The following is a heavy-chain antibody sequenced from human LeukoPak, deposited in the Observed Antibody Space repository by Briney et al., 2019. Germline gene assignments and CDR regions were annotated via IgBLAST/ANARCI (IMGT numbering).Heavy chain of an antibody. CDR2: IYYSGGT. Sequence: PSETLSLTCTVSGGSISSYYWSWIRQPPGKGLEWIGYIYYSGGTNYNPSLKSRVTISLDASKNQFSLKLSSVTAADTAVYYCARARYVNSFYAFDIWGQGTLVTVSS. CDR3: ARARYVNSFYAFDI. CDR1: GGSISSYY. D-gene: IGHD3-9*01. V-gene: IGHV4-59*01. J-gene: IGHJ3*02.